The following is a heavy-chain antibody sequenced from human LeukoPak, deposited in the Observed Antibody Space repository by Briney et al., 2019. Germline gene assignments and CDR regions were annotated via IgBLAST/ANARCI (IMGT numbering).Heavy chain of an antibody. CDR3: AKCGYRSPFAP. CDR1: GFTFSSYA. Sequence: GGPLRLSCAASGFTFSSYAMSWVRHAPGKGLEGVSSLSGSGKTTYWDDSLKGRFTISRDNSKNRLYLQMTSLKAEDTALYYCAKCGYRSPFAPRGQGTLVTVSS. D-gene: IGHD5-18*01. J-gene: IGHJ5*02. CDR2: LSGSGKTT. V-gene: IGHV3-23*01.